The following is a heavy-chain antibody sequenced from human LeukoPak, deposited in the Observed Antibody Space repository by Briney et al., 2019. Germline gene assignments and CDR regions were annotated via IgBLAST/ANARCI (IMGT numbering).Heavy chain of an antibody. Sequence: ASVKVSCKASGYTFTSYGISWVRQAPGQGLEWMGWISAYNGNTNYAQKLQGRVTMTTDTSTSTAYMELRSLRSDDTAVYYCARARSGSCYGAFDIWGQGTMVTVSS. V-gene: IGHV1-18*01. D-gene: IGHD1-26*01. CDR2: ISAYNGNT. CDR3: ARARSGSCYGAFDI. CDR1: GYTFTSYG. J-gene: IGHJ3*02.